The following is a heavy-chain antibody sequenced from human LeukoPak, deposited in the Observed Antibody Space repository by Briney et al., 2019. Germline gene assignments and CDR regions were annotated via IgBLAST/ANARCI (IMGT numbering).Heavy chain of an antibody. CDR2: IRSKAYGGTT. CDR3: TRDPGGWNLYAFDI. CDR1: GFTFGDYA. D-gene: IGHD1-1*01. V-gene: IGHV3-49*03. J-gene: IGHJ3*02. Sequence: GGSLRLSGTASGFTFGDYAMSWFRQAPGKGLEWVGFIRSKAYGGTTEYAASVKGRFTISRDDSKSIAYLQMNSLKTEDTAVYYCTRDPGGWNLYAFDIWGQGTMVTVSS.